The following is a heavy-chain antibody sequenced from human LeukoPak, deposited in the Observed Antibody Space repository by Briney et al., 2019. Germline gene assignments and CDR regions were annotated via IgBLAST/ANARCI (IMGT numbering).Heavy chain of an antibody. D-gene: IGHD3-22*01. J-gene: IGHJ5*02. CDR3: ARPYYYDSRIDP. V-gene: IGHV4-30-4*01. CDR1: GGSISSGDYS. CDR2: MYYSGST. Sequence: SQTLSLTCTVSGGSISSGDYSWGWLRQPPGKGLEWIAYMYYSGSTYYNPSLKGRVTMSADTSKNQLSLKLSSVTAADTAVYYCARPYYYDSRIDPWGQGSLVTVSS.